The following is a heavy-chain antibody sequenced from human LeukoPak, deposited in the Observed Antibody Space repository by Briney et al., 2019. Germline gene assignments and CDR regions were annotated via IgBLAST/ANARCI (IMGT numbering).Heavy chain of an antibody. J-gene: IGHJ4*02. CDR2: IWYDGSNK. D-gene: IGHD3-10*01. CDR1: GFTFSSYG. Sequence: SGGSLRLSCAPSGFTFSSYGMHWVLQAPGKGLEWVAVIWYDGSNKYYADSVKGRFTISRDNSKNTLYLQMNSLRAEDTAVYYCARVRYYGSGTYFFDYWGQGTLVTVSS. V-gene: IGHV3-33*08. CDR3: ARVRYYGSGTYFFDY.